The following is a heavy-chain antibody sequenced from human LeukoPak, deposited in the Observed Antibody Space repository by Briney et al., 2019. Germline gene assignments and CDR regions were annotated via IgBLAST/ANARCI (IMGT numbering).Heavy chain of an antibody. CDR3: ARVAYGDYFYV. CDR2: INPSGGST. D-gene: IGHD3-10*01. CDR1: GYTFTSYY. J-gene: IGHJ4*02. Sequence: ASVKVSCKASGYTFTSYYMHWVRQAPGQGLEWMGVINPSGGSTTYAQNFQDRVTMTRDTSTSTVYMELSSLRSEDTAVYYCARVAYGDYFYVWGQGTLVTVTS. V-gene: IGHV1-46*01.